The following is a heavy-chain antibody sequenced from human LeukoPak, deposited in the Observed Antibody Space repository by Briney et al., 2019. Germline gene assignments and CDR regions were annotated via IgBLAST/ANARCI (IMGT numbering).Heavy chain of an antibody. J-gene: IGHJ5*02. CDR1: GFTFSSYW. CDR3: ARGKVYSSPSNWFDP. Sequence: GRSPRLSCAASGFTFSSYWMHWVRQAPGKGLVWVSRINSDGSSTSYADSVKGRFTISRDNAKNTLYLQMNSLRAEDTAVYYCARGKVYSSPSNWFDPWGQGTLVTVSS. CDR2: INSDGSST. D-gene: IGHD6-19*01. V-gene: IGHV3-74*01.